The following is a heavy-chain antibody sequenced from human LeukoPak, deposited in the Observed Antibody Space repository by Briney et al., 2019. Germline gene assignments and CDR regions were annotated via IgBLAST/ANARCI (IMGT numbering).Heavy chain of an antibody. Sequence: ASVKVSCKASGYTFTSYDINWVRQATGQGLEWMGWMNPNSGNTGYAQKFQGRVTMTRNTSISTAYMELSSLRSEDTAVYYCARGVGYYGSGSYYPLDYWGQGTLVTVSS. D-gene: IGHD3-10*01. CDR1: GYTFTSYD. V-gene: IGHV1-8*01. CDR3: ARGVGYYGSGSYYPLDY. J-gene: IGHJ4*02. CDR2: MNPNSGNT.